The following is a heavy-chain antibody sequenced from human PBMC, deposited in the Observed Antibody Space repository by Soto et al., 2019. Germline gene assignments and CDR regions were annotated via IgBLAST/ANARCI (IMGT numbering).Heavy chain of an antibody. Sequence: XETLSLTCAVSGYSMSSGYYWGWIRQPPVKGLEWIGSIYHSGSTYYNPSLKSRVTISVDTPKNQFSLKLSSVTAADTAVYYCARRGEHYSSSWGDYFDSWGQGPLVTVSS. V-gene: IGHV4-38-2*01. D-gene: IGHD6-13*01. CDR3: ARRGEHYSSSWGDYFDS. CDR2: IYHSGST. J-gene: IGHJ4*02. CDR1: GYSMSSGYY.